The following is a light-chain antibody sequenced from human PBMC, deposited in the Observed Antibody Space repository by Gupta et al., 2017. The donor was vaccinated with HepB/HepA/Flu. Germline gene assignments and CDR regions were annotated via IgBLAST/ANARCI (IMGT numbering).Light chain of an antibody. V-gene: IGLV2-14*01. CDR2: DVS. CDR1: SSDVGGYNY. CDR3: SSYTSSSSWV. J-gene: IGLJ3*02. Sequence: QSALTQPASVSGSPGQSITISCTGTSSDVGGYNYVSWYQQHPGKAPKIMIYDVSNRPSGVANRLSGSKSGNTASLTISGLQAEDEADYYCSSYTSSSSWVFGGGTKLTVL.